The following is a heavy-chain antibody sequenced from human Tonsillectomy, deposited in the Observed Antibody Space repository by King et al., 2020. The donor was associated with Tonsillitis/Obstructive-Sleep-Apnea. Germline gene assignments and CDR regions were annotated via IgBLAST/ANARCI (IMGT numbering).Heavy chain of an antibody. Sequence: QLQESGPRLVKPSETLSLTCTVSGGSISSSSYYWGWIRQPPGKGLEWIASIYYSGSTYYNPSLKSRVTISVDTSKNQFSLRLSSVNAADTAGFYCARQIGGGASYYFDYWGQGTLVTVSS. D-gene: IGHD3-16*01. V-gene: IGHV4-39*01. CDR3: ARQIGGGASYYFDY. CDR2: IYYSGST. J-gene: IGHJ4*02. CDR1: GGSISSSSYY.